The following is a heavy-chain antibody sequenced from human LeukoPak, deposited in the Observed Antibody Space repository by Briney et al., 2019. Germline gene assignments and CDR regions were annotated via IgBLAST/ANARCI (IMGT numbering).Heavy chain of an antibody. Sequence: ASVTVSCKASGYTFTSYAMNWVRQAPAQGLEWMGWINTNTGNPTYAQGFTGRFVFSLDTSVSTAYLQISSLKAEDNAVYYCAREEQSGYHSGWGQGTLVTVSS. CDR2: INTNTGNP. J-gene: IGHJ4*02. V-gene: IGHV7-4-1*02. D-gene: IGHD5-12*01. CDR3: AREEQSGYHSG. CDR1: GYTFTSYA.